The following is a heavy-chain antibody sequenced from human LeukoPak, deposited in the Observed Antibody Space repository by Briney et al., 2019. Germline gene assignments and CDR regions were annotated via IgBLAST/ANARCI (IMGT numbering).Heavy chain of an antibody. J-gene: IGHJ4*02. CDR3: ASSTYDYVWGSYLGPFDY. D-gene: IGHD3-16*02. Sequence: SETLSLTCAVYGGSFSGYYWSWIRQPPGKGLEWIGEINHSGSTNYNPSLKSRVTISVDTSKNQFSLKLSSVTAADTAVYYCASSTYDYVWGSYLGPFDYWGQGTLVTVSS. CDR1: GGSFSGYY. CDR2: INHSGST. V-gene: IGHV4-34*01.